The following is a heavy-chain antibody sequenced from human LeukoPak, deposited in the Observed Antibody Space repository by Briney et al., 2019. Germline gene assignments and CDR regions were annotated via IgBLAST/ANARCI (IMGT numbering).Heavy chain of an antibody. J-gene: IGHJ3*02. Sequence: GGSLRLSCAASGFTFSSYGMPWVRQAPGKGLEWVAVIWYDGSNKYYADSVKGRFTISRDNSKKTLYLQMNSLRAEDTAVYYCARDSTWGAFDIWGQGTMVTVSS. V-gene: IGHV3-33*01. D-gene: IGHD7-27*01. CDR1: GFTFSSYG. CDR2: IWYDGSNK. CDR3: ARDSTWGAFDI.